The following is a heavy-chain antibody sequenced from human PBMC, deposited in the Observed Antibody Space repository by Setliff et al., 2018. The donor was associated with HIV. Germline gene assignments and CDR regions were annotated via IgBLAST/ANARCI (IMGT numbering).Heavy chain of an antibody. Sequence: GESLKISCKGSGYSFTSYGIGWVRQMPGKGLEWMGIIYPGDSDTRYSPSFQGQVTISADKSTSTAYLQWTSLKASDSAMYYCARQVHSSFDPWGQGTLVTVSS. V-gene: IGHV5-51*01. CDR3: ARQVHSSFDP. CDR2: IYPGDSDT. D-gene: IGHD2-15*01. J-gene: IGHJ5*02. CDR1: GYSFTSYG.